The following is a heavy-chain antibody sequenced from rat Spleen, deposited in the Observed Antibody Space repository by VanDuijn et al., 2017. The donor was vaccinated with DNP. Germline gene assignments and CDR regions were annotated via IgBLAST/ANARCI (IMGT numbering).Heavy chain of an antibody. J-gene: IGHJ2*01. D-gene: IGHD4-3*01. CDR1: GFNFSDYN. Sequence: EVQLVESGGGLVQPGGSLKLSCAASGFNFSDYNMAWVRQTRTKGLEWVTYISYDGGSAHYGDSVKGRFTISRDNAKSTLYLQMNSLRSEDMATYYCTRYSSGYNFFDYWGHGVMVTVSS. V-gene: IGHV5-22*01. CDR2: ISYDGGSA. CDR3: TRYSSGYNFFDY.